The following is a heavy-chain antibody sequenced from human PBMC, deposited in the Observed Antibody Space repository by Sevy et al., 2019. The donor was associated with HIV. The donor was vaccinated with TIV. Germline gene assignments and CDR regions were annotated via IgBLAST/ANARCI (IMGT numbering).Heavy chain of an antibody. J-gene: IGHJ4*02. Sequence: GGSLRLSCAASGFTFSSYAMHWVRQAPGKGLEWVAVISYDGSNKYYADSVKGRFTISRDNSKNTLYLQMNSLRAEDTAVYYCAKNFGVVIIRGTYFDYWGQGTLVTFSS. CDR1: GFTFSSYA. CDR3: AKNFGVVIIRGTYFDY. V-gene: IGHV3-30-3*01. CDR2: ISYDGSNK. D-gene: IGHD3-3*01.